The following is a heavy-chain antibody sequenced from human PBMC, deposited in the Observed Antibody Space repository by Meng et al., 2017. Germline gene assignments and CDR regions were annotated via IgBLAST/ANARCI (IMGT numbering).Heavy chain of an antibody. J-gene: IGHJ3*02. D-gene: IGHD2-15*01. CDR3: AHLLGYCSGGSCYSDAFDI. Sequence: SCPTLVKPTQTLTLTCTFSGFSLSTSGVGVGWIRQPPGKALEWLALIYWDDDKRYSPSLKSRLTITKDTSKNQVVITMTNMDPVDTATYYCAHLLGYCSGGSCYSDAFDIWGQGKMVNVSS. V-gene: IGHV2-5*02. CDR1: GFSLSTSGVG. CDR2: IYWDDDK.